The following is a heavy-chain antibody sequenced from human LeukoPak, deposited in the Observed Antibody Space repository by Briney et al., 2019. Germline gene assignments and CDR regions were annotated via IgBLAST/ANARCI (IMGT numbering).Heavy chain of an antibody. D-gene: IGHD3-10*01. V-gene: IGHV3-66*01. Sequence: GGSLRLSCAVSGFTVSTTYMTWIRQAPGEGLKWVSVIYSGTSTYYADSVKGRFTISRDNSKNTLFLQMNSLRAEDTAVYYCARDFDTVIRGDLWGQGTLATVAA. CDR1: GFTVSTTY. J-gene: IGHJ4*02. CDR2: IYSGTST. CDR3: ARDFDTVIRGDL.